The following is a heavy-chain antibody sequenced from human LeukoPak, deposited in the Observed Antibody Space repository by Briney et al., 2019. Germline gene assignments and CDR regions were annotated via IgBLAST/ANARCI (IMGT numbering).Heavy chain of an antibody. D-gene: IGHD5-18*01. CDR2: IYPGDSDT. Sequence: GESLKISCKGSGYSFTSYWIGWVRQMPGKGQEWMGIIYPGDSDTRYSPSFQGQVTISADKSISTAYLQWSSLKASDTAMYYCARKIQLRSNWFDPWGQGTLVTVSS. CDR3: ARKIQLRSNWFDP. V-gene: IGHV5-51*01. J-gene: IGHJ5*02. CDR1: GYSFTSYW.